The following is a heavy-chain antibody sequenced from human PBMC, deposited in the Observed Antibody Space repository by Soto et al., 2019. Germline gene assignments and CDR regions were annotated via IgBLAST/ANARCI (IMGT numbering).Heavy chain of an antibody. V-gene: IGHV3-30*18. J-gene: IGHJ4*02. D-gene: IGHD6-19*01. Sequence: QVQLVESGGGVVQPGRSLRLSCAASGFTFSSYGMHWVRQAPGKGLEWVAVISYDGSNKYYADSVKGRFTISRDNSKNTLYLEMNGGSAEDTAVYYCAKRRVGGSWLVVAYWGQGTLVTVSS. CDR3: AKRRVGGSWLVVAY. CDR1: GFTFSSYG. CDR2: ISYDGSNK.